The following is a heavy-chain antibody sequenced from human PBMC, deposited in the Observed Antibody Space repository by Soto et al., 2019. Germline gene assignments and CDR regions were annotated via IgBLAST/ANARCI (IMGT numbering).Heavy chain of an antibody. CDR1: GGSISSSSYY. CDR3: ARTRTVPGTMPFDI. D-gene: IGHD4-17*01. V-gene: IGHV4-39*01. J-gene: IGHJ3*02. CDR2: IYYSGST. Sequence: QLQLQESGPGLVKPSETLSLTCTVSGGSISSSSYYWGWIRQPPGKGLEWIGSIYYSGSTYYNPSLKSRVTISVDTSKNQFSLKLSSVTAADTAVYYCARTRTVPGTMPFDIWGQGTMVTVSS.